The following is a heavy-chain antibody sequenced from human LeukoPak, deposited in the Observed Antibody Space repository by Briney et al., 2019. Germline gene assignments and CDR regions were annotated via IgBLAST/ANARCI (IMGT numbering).Heavy chain of an antibody. V-gene: IGHV4-34*01. CDR1: GGSFSGYY. D-gene: IGHD3-10*01. J-gene: IGHJ4*02. CDR2: INHSGST. CDR3: ARGWSYYGSGSSDH. Sequence: SETLSLTCAVYGGSFSGYYWSWIRQPPGKGLEWIGEINHSGSTNYNPSLKSRVTISVDTSKNQFSLKLSSVTAADTAVYYCARGWSYYGSGSSDHWGQGTLVTVSS.